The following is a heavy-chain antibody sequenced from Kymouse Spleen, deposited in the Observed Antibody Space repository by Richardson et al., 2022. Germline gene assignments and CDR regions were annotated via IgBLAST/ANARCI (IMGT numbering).Heavy chain of an antibody. D-gene: IGHD3-10*01. CDR1: GGSFSGYY. J-gene: IGHJ6*02. V-gene: IGHV4-34*01. CDR2: INHSGST. Sequence: QVQLQQWGAGLLKPSETLSLTCAVYGGSFSGYYWSWIRQPPGKGLEWIGEINHSGSTNYNPSLKSRVTISVDTSKNQFSLKLSSVTAADTAVYYCARVLWFGESHGMDVWGQGTTVTVSS. CDR3: ARVLWFGESHGMDV.